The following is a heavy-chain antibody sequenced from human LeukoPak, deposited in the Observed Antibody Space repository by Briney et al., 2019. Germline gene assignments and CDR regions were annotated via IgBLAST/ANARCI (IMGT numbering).Heavy chain of an antibody. CDR3: ARDTDRRSSPGSWFDP. V-gene: IGHV4-59*11. D-gene: IGHD2-15*01. J-gene: IGHJ5*02. CDR2: IFYSGHT. Sequence: SETLSLTCTVSGGSITSHSWSWLRQSPGKGLEWIGYIFYSGHTNYNPSLRSRITISVDTSKTQFSLRLTSVTAADTAVYYCARDTDRRSSPGSWFDPWGQGTLVTVSS. CDR1: GGSITSHS.